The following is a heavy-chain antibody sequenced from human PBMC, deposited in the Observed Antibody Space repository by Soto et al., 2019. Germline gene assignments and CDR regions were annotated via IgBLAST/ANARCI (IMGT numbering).Heavy chain of an antibody. V-gene: IGHV3-30*18. CDR1: GFSFSNCG. CDR3: VKGSEVARQELDY. CDR2: ISSDGSDK. Sequence: QVQLVESGGGVVQPGRSLRLSCAASGFSFSNCGMHWVRQAPGKGLEWVAAISSDGSDKYYSESVKGRFIISRDNSKNTLFLQMHSLRVEDTAVYYCVKGSEVARQELDYWGQGTLVTVSS. D-gene: IGHD2-15*01. J-gene: IGHJ4*02.